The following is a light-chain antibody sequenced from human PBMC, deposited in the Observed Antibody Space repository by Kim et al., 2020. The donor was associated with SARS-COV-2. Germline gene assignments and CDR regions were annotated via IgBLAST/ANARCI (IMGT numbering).Light chain of an antibody. CDR1: SDDVGYFDY. CDR3: SSYTTSSTLV. V-gene: IGLV2-14*03. Sequence: QSALTQPASVSGSPGQSITISCTGTSDDVGYFDYVSWYQQHPGKAPKLMIYAVSYRPSGVSHRFAGSKSDNTASLPISALQAEDEADYYCSSYTTSSTLVFGGGTRLTVL. CDR2: AVS. J-gene: IGLJ3*02.